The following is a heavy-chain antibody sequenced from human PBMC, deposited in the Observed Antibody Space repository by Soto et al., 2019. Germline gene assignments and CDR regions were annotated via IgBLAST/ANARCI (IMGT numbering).Heavy chain of an antibody. Sequence: PSETLSLTCTVSGGSISSYYWSWIRQPPGKGLEWIGYIYYSGSTNYNPSLKSRVTISVDTSKNQFSLKLSSVTAADTAVYYCARQMDYDYIWGSYRYTSYFDYWGQGTLVTVSS. CDR1: GGSISSYY. CDR3: ARQMDYDYIWGSYRYTSYFDY. CDR2: IYYSGST. D-gene: IGHD3-16*02. J-gene: IGHJ4*02. V-gene: IGHV4-59*08.